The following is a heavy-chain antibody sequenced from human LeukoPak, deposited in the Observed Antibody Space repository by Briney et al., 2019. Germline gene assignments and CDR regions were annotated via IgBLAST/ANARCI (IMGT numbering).Heavy chain of an antibody. CDR1: GFTFSNYW. CDR3: VRDWDHYDFDS. J-gene: IGHJ5*01. D-gene: IGHD3-3*01. V-gene: IGHV3-74*01. Sequence: ARALRLSCAASGFTFSNYWMHWVRQAPGKGLVWVSRINPAGNYANYADSVKGRFTISRDNAKNTVYLQMNSLRAEDTALFYCVRDWDHYDFDSWGQGTLVTVSS. CDR2: INPAGNYA.